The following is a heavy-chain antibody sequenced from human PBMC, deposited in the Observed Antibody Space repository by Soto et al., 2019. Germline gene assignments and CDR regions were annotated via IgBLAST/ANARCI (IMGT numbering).Heavy chain of an antibody. D-gene: IGHD3-10*01. J-gene: IGHJ6*03. CDR3: ARGFSHYYGHMDV. CDR1: GFTFSSYG. Sequence: QVQLVESGGGTVQPGRSLRLSCAASGFTFSSYGMHWVRQAPGEGLQWVAVIWFDGSTQYYADSVKGRFTISRDNSKNALYLQMNSLRAEDTAVYFCARGFSHYYGHMDVWGTGTTVTVSS. V-gene: IGHV3-33*01. CDR2: IWFDGSTQ.